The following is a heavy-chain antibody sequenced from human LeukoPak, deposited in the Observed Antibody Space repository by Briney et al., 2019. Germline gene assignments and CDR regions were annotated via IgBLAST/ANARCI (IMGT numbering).Heavy chain of an antibody. CDR3: ARILRDGYKKDFDY. D-gene: IGHD5-24*01. Sequence: PSETLSLTCAVSGYSISSGYYWGWIRQPPGKGLGWIGSIYHSGSTYYNPSLKSRATISVDTSKNQFSLKLSSVTAADTAVYYCARILRDGYKKDFDYWGQGTLVTVSS. CDR2: IYHSGST. J-gene: IGHJ4*02. CDR1: GYSISSGYY. V-gene: IGHV4-38-2*01.